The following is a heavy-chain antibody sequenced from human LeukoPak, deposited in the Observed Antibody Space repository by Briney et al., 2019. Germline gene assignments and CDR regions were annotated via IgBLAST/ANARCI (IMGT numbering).Heavy chain of an antibody. CDR2: ISGSGGST. Sequence: GGSLRLSCAASGFTFSDYYMSWIRQAPGKGLEWVSAISGSGGSTYYADSVKGRFTISRDNSKNTLYLQMNSLRAEDTAVYYCAKEDPGYYYGMDVWGQGTTVTVSS. J-gene: IGHJ6*02. CDR1: GFTFSDYY. CDR3: AKEDPGYYYGMDV. V-gene: IGHV3-23*01.